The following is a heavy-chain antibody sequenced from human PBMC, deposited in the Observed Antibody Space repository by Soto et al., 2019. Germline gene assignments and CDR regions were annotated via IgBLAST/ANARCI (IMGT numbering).Heavy chain of an antibody. CDR3: AREPRLWIVQASTYMDV. CDR2: INHSGST. V-gene: IGHV4-34*01. Sequence: SETLSLTCAVYGGSFSGYYWSWIRQPPGKGLEWIGEINHSGSTNYNPSLKSRVTISVDTSKNQFSLKLSSVTAADTAVYYCAREPRLWIVQASTYMDVWGHGTTVTVSS. CDR1: GGSFSGYY. D-gene: IGHD2-2*01. J-gene: IGHJ6*02.